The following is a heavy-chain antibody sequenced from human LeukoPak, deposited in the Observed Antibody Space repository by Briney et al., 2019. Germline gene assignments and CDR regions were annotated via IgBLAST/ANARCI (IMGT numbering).Heavy chain of an antibody. J-gene: IGHJ4*02. V-gene: IGHV4-39*01. Sequence: SETLSLTCTVSGGSISSSSYYWGWIRQPPGKGLEWIGSIYYSGSTYYNPSLKSRVTISVDTSKNQFSLKLSSVTAADTAVYYCARLRISYGVMALFDYWGQGTLVTVSP. D-gene: IGHD1-26*01. CDR3: ARLRISYGVMALFDY. CDR1: GGSISSSSYY. CDR2: IYYSGST.